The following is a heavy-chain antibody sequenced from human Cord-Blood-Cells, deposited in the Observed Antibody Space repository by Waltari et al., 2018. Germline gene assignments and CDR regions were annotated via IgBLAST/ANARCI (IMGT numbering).Heavy chain of an antibody. CDR1: GYTLTDFS. CDR3: VHLSGSGSYYNYFDY. CDR2: FDPEDGET. V-gene: IGHV1-24*01. Sequence: QVQLVQSGAEVKKPGASVKVSCKVSGYTLTDFSMHWARQAPGKGLEWMGGFDPEDGETIYAQKFPGRVTMTEDTSTDTAYMELSSLRSEDTAVYYCVHLSGSGSYYNYFDYWGQGTLVTVSS. J-gene: IGHJ4*02. D-gene: IGHD3-10*01.